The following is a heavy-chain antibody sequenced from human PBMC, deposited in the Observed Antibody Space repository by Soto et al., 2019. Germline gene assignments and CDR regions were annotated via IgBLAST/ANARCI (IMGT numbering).Heavy chain of an antibody. CDR1: GFTFSSYS. D-gene: IGHD6-19*01. Sequence: GGSLRLSCTASGFTFSSYSMNWVRQAPGKGLEWVSSISSSSSYIYYADSVKGRFTISRDNAKNSLYLQMNSLRAEDTAVYYCAREGIAVAGKSFDYWGQGTLVTVSS. V-gene: IGHV3-21*01. CDR3: AREGIAVAGKSFDY. J-gene: IGHJ4*02. CDR2: ISSSSSYI.